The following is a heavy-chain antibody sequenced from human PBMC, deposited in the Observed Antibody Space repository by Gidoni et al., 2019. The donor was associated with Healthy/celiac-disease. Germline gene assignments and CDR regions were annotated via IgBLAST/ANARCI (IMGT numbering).Heavy chain of an antibody. CDR1: GGSISSGGYY. CDR3: AREGLSGGYYYGMDV. D-gene: IGHD6-25*01. J-gene: IGHJ6*02. CDR2: IYYSGST. Sequence: QVQLQESGPGLVKPSQTLSLTCTVSGGSISSGGYYWSWIRQHPGKGLEWIGYIYYSGSTYYNPALKSRVTISVDTSKNQFSLKLSSVTAADTAVYYCAREGLSGGYYYGMDVWGQGTTVTVSS. V-gene: IGHV4-31*03.